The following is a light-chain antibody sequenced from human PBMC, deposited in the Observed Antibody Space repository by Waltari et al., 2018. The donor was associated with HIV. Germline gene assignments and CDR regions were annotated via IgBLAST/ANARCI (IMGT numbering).Light chain of an antibody. CDR2: RSR. J-gene: IGLJ2*01. CDR1: NIGSKN. CDR3: QVWDSRTVV. V-gene: IGLV3-9*01. Sequence: YDLSQPLSVSVDLGQTARITCGGDNIGSKNVHWDQQKTGQTPVLVIYRSRSRPSRITGQVAASMAGSMVTLIISRVQVEDVADYFCQVWDSRTVVFDGGTTLTVL.